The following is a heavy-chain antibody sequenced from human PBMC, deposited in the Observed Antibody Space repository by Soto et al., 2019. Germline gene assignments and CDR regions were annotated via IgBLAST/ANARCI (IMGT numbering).Heavy chain of an antibody. CDR3: ATGCSGGSCSKIYGMDV. D-gene: IGHD2-15*01. Sequence: QVPLVQSGAEVKKPGASVKVSCKVSGYTLTELSMHWVRQAPGKGLEWMGGFDPEDGETIYAQKFQGRVTMTEDTSTDTAYMELSSLRSEDTAVYYCATGCSGGSCSKIYGMDVWGQGTTVTVSS. CDR2: FDPEDGET. J-gene: IGHJ6*02. V-gene: IGHV1-24*01. CDR1: GYTLTELS.